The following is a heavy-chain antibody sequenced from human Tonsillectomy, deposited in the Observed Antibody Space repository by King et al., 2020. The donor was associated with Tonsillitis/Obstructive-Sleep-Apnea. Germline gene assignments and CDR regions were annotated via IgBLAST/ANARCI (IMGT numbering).Heavy chain of an antibody. D-gene: IGHD2-2*02. CDR3: ARGLDIVVVPAAIDGAPFDY. V-gene: IGHV4-34*01. J-gene: IGHJ4*02. CDR1: GGSFSGYY. CDR2: INHSGST. Sequence: VQLQQWGAGLLKPSETLSLTCAVYGGSFSGYYWSWTRQPPGKGLEWIGEINHSGSTNYNPSLKSRVTISVDTSKNQFSLKLSSVTAADTAVYYCARGLDIVVVPAAIDGAPFDYWGQGTLVTVSS.